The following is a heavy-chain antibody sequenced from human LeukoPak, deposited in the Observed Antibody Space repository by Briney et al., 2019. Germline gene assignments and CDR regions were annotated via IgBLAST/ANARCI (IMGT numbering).Heavy chain of an antibody. CDR3: AKAGDYDFWSGYHIDY. J-gene: IGHJ4*02. CDR2: ISSSSSYI. D-gene: IGHD3-3*01. Sequence: GGSLRLSCAASGFTFSSYSMNWVRQAPGKGLEWVSSISSSSSYIYYADSVKGRFTISRDNAKNSLYLQMNSLRAEDTAVYYCAKAGDYDFWSGYHIDYWGQGTLITVSS. CDR1: GFTFSSYS. V-gene: IGHV3-21*04.